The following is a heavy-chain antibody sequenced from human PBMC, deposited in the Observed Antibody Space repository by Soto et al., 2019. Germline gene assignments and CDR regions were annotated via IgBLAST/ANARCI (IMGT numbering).Heavy chain of an antibody. CDR3: AREGHSGYASDAFDI. J-gene: IGHJ3*02. D-gene: IGHD5-12*01. CDR2: INPSGGST. CDR1: GYTFTSYY. V-gene: IGHV1-46*01. Sequence: ASVKVSCKASGYTFTSYYMHWVRQAPGQGLEWMGIINPSGGSTNYAQKFQGRVTMTRDTSTSTVYMELSSLRSEDTAVYYCAREGHSGYASDAFDIWGQGTMVTVSS.